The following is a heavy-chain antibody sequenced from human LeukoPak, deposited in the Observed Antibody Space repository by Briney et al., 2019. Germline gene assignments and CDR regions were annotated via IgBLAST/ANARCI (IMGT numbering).Heavy chain of an antibody. Sequence: SETLSLTCAVYGGSFSGYYWSWIRQPPGKGLEWIGEINHSGSTNYNPSLKSRVTISVDTSRNQFSLKLSSVTAADTAVYYCAREHIVVVTGFDYWGQGTLVTVSS. D-gene: IGHD2-21*02. CDR3: AREHIVVVTGFDY. V-gene: IGHV4-34*01. CDR1: GGSFSGYY. CDR2: INHSGST. J-gene: IGHJ4*02.